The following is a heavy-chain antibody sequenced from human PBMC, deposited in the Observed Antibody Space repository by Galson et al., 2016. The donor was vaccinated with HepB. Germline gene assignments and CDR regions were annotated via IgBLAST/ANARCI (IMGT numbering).Heavy chain of an antibody. J-gene: IGHJ6*02. CDR3: ARNEPGHQRNYYYPLDV. D-gene: IGHD2-2*01. V-gene: IGHV3-48*01. Sequence: SLRLSCAASGFTVSSNYMSWVRQAPGKGLEWVSYISSSTSDIYYTDSVTGRFTISRDNAKNSLYLQMNSLRAEDAAVYFCARNEPGHQRNYYYPLDVWGQGTTVTVSS. CDR2: ISSSTSDI. CDR1: GFTVSSNY.